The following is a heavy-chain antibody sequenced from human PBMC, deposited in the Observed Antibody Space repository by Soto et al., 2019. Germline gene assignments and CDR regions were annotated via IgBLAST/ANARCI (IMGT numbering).Heavy chain of an antibody. CDR2: ISYDGSNK. D-gene: IGHD3-10*01. V-gene: IGHV3-30-3*01. CDR1: GFTFSSYA. J-gene: IGHJ5*02. CDR3: ARDRAAYYYGSGPFDP. Sequence: QVQLVESGGGVVQPGRSLRLSCAASGFTFSSYAMHWVRQAPGKGLEWVAVISYDGSNKYYADSVKGRFTISRDNSKNTLYLQMNILRAEDTAVYYCARDRAAYYYGSGPFDPWGQGTLVTVSS.